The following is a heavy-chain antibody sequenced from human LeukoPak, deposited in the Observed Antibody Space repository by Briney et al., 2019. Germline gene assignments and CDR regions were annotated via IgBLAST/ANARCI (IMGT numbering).Heavy chain of an antibody. CDR3: ARVVGYCSGGSCENYYYYGMDV. J-gene: IGHJ6*02. CDR1: GGTFSSYA. Sequence: ASVKVSCKASGGTFSSYAISWVRQAPGQGVEWMGRIIPILGIANYAQKFQGRVTITADKSTSTAYMELSSLRSEDTAVYYCARVVGYCSGGSCENYYYYGMDVWGQGTTVTVSS. V-gene: IGHV1-69*04. D-gene: IGHD2-15*01. CDR2: IIPILGIA.